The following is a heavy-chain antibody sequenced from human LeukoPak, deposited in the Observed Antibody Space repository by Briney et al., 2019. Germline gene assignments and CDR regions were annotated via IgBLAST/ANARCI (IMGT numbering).Heavy chain of an antibody. CDR1: GFTFSSYA. CDR2: ITGSGDST. J-gene: IGHJ4*02. V-gene: IGHV3-23*01. D-gene: IGHD4-11*01. Sequence: GGSLRLSCAASGFTFSSYAMRRVRQAPGKGLEWVSSITGSGDSTYYADSVKGRFTISRDNSKNTLYLQMNSLRAEDTAVYYCADRNYWYPVDYWGQGTLVTVSS. CDR3: ADRNYWYPVDY.